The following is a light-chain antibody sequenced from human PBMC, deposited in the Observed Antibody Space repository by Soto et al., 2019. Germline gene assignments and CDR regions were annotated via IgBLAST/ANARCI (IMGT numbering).Light chain of an antibody. CDR3: SSYTSSSTLVV. CDR2: EVS. CDR1: SSDVGGYNY. J-gene: IGLJ2*01. Sequence: QSVLTQPASVSGSPGQSITNSCTGTSSDVGGYNYVSWYQQHPGKAPKVMIYEVSNRPSGVSNRFSGSKSGNTASLTISGLQAEDEADYYCSSYTSSSTLVVFGGGTKLTVL. V-gene: IGLV2-14*01.